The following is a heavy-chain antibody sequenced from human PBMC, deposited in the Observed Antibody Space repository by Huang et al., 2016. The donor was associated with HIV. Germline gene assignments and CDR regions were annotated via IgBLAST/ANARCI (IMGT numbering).Heavy chain of an antibody. V-gene: IGHV4-34*02. CDR1: GASLSGCY. Sequence: QVFLQQWGTGVFKPSVPLSLTCAVYGASLSGCYWTWIRQAPGKGLEWIGEVDYNGTVSHSPSLKSRLTLLVDRSRNQISMTMTSVTVVDTARYYCVRNPVSGDDALDIWGQGTRVTVSS. J-gene: IGHJ3*02. CDR3: VRNPVSGDDALDI. CDR2: VDYNGTV.